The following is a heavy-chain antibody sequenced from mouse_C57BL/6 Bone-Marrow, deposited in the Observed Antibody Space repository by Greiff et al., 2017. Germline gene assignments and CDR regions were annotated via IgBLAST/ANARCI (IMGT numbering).Heavy chain of an antibody. V-gene: IGHV5-17*01. J-gene: IGHJ4*01. CDR3: AKRAYYSNYVDYAMDY. Sequence: EVMLVESGGGLVKPGGSLKLSCAASGFTFSDYGMHWVRQAPEKGLEWVAYISSGSSTIYYADTVKGRFTISRDNAKNTLFLQMTSLRSEDTAMYYCAKRAYYSNYVDYAMDYWGQGTSVTVSS. D-gene: IGHD2-5*01. CDR2: ISSGSSTI. CDR1: GFTFSDYG.